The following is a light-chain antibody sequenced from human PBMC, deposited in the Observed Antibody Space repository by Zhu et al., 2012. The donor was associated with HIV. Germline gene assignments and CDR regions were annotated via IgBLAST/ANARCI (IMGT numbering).Light chain of an antibody. CDR2: GAS. CDR1: QNVDTN. Sequence: EVVLTQSPGTLSLSPGDRATLSCRASQNVDTNLAWFQQKPGQAPRLLIYGASTRATGIPVRFSGSGSGTEFTLTVSSLQSEDFAVYYCQQYNNWPPWTFGQGTKVEVK. CDR3: QQYNNWPPWT. V-gene: IGKV3-15*01. J-gene: IGKJ1*01.